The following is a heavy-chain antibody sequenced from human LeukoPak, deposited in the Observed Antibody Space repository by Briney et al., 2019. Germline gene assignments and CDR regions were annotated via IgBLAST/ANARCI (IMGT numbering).Heavy chain of an antibody. CDR2: IYYSGST. CDR3: ARSRIWFDY. V-gene: IGHV4-59*08. J-gene: IGHJ4*02. D-gene: IGHD1-14*01. Sequence: SETLSLTCTVSGGSISSYYWTWIRQPPGKGLEWIGYIYYSGSTNYNPSLKSRVTISVDTSKNQLSLKLSSVTAADTAVYYCARSRIWFDYWGQGTLVTGSS. CDR1: GGSISSYY.